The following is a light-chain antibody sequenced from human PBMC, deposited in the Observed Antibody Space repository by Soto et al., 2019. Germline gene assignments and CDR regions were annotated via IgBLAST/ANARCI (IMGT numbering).Light chain of an antibody. V-gene: IGKV3-15*01. CDR3: QQYVTAFRT. CDR2: GVS. Sequence: EIVMTQSPATLSVSPGERATLSCRASQRLSSNLAWYQQKPGQAPRLLIYGVSTRATGVPARFSGSGSGAEFTLTISSLQPDDFATYYCQQYVTAFRTFGQGTKVDIK. CDR1: QRLSSN. J-gene: IGKJ1*01.